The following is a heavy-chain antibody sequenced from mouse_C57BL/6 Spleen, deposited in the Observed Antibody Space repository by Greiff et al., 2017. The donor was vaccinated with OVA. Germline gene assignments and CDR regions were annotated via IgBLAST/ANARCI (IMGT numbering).Heavy chain of an antibody. CDR2: INPGNGGT. D-gene: IGHD1-1*01. CDR3: ASLYYGSKGYFDY. CDR1: GYTFTSYW. J-gene: IGHJ2*01. Sequence: QVQLQQPGPELVKPGASVKLSCKASGYTFTSYWMHWVKQRPGQGLEWIGNINPGNGGTNYNEKFKSKATLTVDKSSSTAYMQLSSLTSEDSAVYYCASLYYGSKGYFDYWGQGTTLTVSS. V-gene: IGHV1-53*01.